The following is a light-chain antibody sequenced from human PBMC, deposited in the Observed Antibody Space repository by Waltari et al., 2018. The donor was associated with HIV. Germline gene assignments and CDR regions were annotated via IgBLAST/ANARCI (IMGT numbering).Light chain of an antibody. CDR2: EVS. Sequence: QSALTQPASVSGSPGQSITISCPGTRSNVGSYNLVSWYQQHPGRAPKVMIYEVSKRPSGVSNRFSGSKSGNTASLTISGLQAEDEADYYCCSYTGSNPFLLFGGGTKLTVL. CDR1: RSNVGSYNL. CDR3: CSYTGSNPFLL. V-gene: IGLV2-23*02. J-gene: IGLJ2*01.